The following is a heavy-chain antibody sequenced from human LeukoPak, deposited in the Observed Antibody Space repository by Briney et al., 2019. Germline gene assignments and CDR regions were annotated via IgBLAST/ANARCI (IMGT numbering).Heavy chain of an antibody. CDR1: GGSISSYY. Sequence: SETLSLTCTVSGGSISSYYWSWIRQPAGKGLEWIGRIYTSGSTNYNPSLKSRVTMSVDTSKNQFSLKLSSVTAADTAVYYCARASLSSLRWTDAFDIWGQGTMVTVSS. V-gene: IGHV4-4*07. CDR2: IYTSGST. D-gene: IGHD2-15*01. CDR3: ARASLSSLRWTDAFDI. J-gene: IGHJ3*02.